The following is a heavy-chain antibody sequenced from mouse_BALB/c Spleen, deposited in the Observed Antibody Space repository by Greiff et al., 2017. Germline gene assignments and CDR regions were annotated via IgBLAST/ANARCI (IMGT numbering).Heavy chain of an antibody. CDR1: GFNINDSY. Sequence: EVQLQQSGAELVKPGASVKLSCTASGFNINDSYMHWVEQMPDQGLEWIGRIDPANGNTKYDSKFQGKATITADTSSNTAYMQLSSLTSEDTAVYYCARGEYYFDYWGQGTTLTVSS. CDR2: IDPANGNT. CDR3: ARGEYYFDY. J-gene: IGHJ2*01. V-gene: IGHV14-3*02.